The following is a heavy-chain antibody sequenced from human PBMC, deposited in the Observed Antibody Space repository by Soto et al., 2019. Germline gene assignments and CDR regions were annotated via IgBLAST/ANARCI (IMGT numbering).Heavy chain of an antibody. Sequence: PSETLSLTCTVSGGSISSYYWSWIRQPPGKGLEWIGYIYYSGSTNYNPSLKNRVTISVDTSKNQFSLKLSSVTAADTAVYYCARQAYYFGSGTYSHLDYWGQGTLVTAPQ. CDR2: IYYSGST. CDR1: GGSISSYY. J-gene: IGHJ4*02. D-gene: IGHD3-10*01. V-gene: IGHV4-59*08. CDR3: ARQAYYFGSGTYSHLDY.